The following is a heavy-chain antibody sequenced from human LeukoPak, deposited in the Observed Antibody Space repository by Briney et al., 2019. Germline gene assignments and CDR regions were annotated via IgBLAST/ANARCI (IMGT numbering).Heavy chain of an antibody. CDR3: ARDFDIGGAFDI. J-gene: IGHJ3*02. CDR1: GFTFDDYA. V-gene: IGHV3-9*01. Sequence: GRSLRLSCAASGFTFDDYAMHWVRQAPGKGLEWVSGISWNSGSIGYADSVKGRFTISRDNAKNSLYLQMNSLRAEDTAVYYCARDFDIGGAFDIWGQGTMVTVSS. CDR2: ISWNSGSI. D-gene: IGHD3-10*01.